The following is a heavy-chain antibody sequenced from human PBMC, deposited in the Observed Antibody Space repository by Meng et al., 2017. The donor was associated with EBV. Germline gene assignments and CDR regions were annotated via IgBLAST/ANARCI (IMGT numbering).Heavy chain of an antibody. CDR2: FLPRLGEP. CDR3: ASESGRGYTPDY. CDR1: GGPFRYYA. V-gene: IGHV1-69*01. J-gene: IGHJ4*02. D-gene: IGHD3-10*01. Sequence: GQSAAEVKKPGSAVKVSCKTSGGPFRYYAISWVRQAPGQGLEWLGGFLPRLGEPNYAQKFHGRVKITADESTSTHYMDLSSLRSEDTAIYYCASESGRGYTPDYWGQGTLVTVSS.